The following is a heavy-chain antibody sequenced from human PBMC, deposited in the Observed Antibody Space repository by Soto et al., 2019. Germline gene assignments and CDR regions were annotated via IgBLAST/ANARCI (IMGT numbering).Heavy chain of an antibody. J-gene: IGHJ4*02. V-gene: IGHV1-8*01. D-gene: IGHD6-6*01. CDR1: GYTFTSYD. CDR3: ARGQIPRQLGPFDY. CDR2: MNPNSGNT. Sequence: QVQLVQSGAEVKKPGASVKVSCKASGYTFTSYDINWVRQATGQGLEWMGWMNPNSGNTGYAQKVQGRVTMTSNTSISTAYMELSSLRSEDTPVYYCARGQIPRQLGPFDYWGQGTLVTVSS.